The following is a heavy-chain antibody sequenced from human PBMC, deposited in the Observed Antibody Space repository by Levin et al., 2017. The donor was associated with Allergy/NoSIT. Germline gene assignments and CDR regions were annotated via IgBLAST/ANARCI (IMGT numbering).Heavy chain of an antibody. CDR3: ARGREESVARLYHDQMDV. CDR1: GGSISSDTYY. Sequence: SETLSLTCTVSGGSISSDTYYLNWIRQHPGKGLEWIGYIYYSGTTYYSPSLKSRVTMSVDTSKNQFSLNLSSVTAADTAVYYCARGREESVARLYHDQMDVWGKGTTVTVSS. J-gene: IGHJ6*04. V-gene: IGHV4-31*03. D-gene: IGHD1-1*01. CDR2: IYYSGTT.